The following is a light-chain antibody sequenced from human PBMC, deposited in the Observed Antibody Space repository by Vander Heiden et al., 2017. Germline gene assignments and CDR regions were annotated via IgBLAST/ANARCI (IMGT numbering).Light chain of an antibody. J-gene: IGLJ2*01. CDR1: TSNIGNNY. V-gene: IGLV1-51*01. CDR3: GSWDSSLTAVL. CDR2: DNN. Sequence: QSVLTQPPSVSAAPGQKVPISCSGRTSNIGNNYVSWYQQRPGTAPKLLIYDNNNRPSGIPGRFSASKSGTSATLVITGLQTGDAADYYCGSWDSSLTAVLFGEGTKLTVL.